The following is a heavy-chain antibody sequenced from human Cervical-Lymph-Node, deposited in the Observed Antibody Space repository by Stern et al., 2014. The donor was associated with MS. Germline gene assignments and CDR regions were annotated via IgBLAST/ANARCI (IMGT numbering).Heavy chain of an antibody. Sequence: EVQLVESGGGVIQPGGSLRIYCTASGFTVSRDYMTWVRQAPGKGLEWVSLITNVGSTFYTDSVKGRFTISRDDSKNTVYLHMTSLRAEDTAMYYCARDTSSPERSDWWGQGTLVTVSS. J-gene: IGHJ4*02. CDR1: GFTVSRDY. D-gene: IGHD1-1*01. V-gene: IGHV3-53*01. CDR2: ITNVGST. CDR3: ARDTSSPERSDW.